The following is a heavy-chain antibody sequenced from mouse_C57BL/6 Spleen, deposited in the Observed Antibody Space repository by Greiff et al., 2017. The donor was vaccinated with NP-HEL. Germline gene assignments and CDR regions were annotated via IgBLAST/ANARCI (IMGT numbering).Heavy chain of an antibody. CDR2: IDPETGGT. V-gene: IGHV1-15*01. J-gene: IGHJ2*01. D-gene: IGHD1-1*01. CDR1: GYTFTDYE. CDR3: TRRGYYGSSFDY. Sequence: QVHVKQSGAELVRPGASVTLSCKASGYTFTDYEMHWVKQTPVHGLEWIGAIDPETGGTAYNQKFKGKAILTADKSSSTAYMELRSLTSEDSAVYYCTRRGYYGSSFDYWGQGTTLTVSS.